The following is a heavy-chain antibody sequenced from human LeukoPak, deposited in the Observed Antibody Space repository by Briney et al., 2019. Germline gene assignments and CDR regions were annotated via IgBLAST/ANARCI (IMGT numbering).Heavy chain of an antibody. Sequence: ASVKVSCKASRGTFSSYAISWVRQAPGQGLEWMGGIIPIFGTANYAQKFQGRVTITADESTSTAYMELSSLRSEDTAVYYCALRAYYDFWSGYQSHYWGQGTLVTVSS. CDR2: IIPIFGTA. J-gene: IGHJ4*02. CDR3: ALRAYYDFWSGYQSHY. CDR1: RGTFSSYA. V-gene: IGHV1-69*13. D-gene: IGHD3-3*01.